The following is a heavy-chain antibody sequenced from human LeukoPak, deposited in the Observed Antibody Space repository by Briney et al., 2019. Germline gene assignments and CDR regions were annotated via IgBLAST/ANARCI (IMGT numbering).Heavy chain of an antibody. CDR1: GCSISSGGNY. J-gene: IGHJ3*01. CDR3: ARHCSSTSCWAFDL. D-gene: IGHD2-2*01. CDR2: IHYSGST. Sequence: SQTLSLTCTVSGCSISSGGNYWSWIRQHPGKGLEWIGYIHYSGSTYYNPSLKSRVIASVDTPKNQFSLKLTSVTAADTAVYYCARHCSSTSCWAFDLWGQGTMVTVSS. V-gene: IGHV4-31*03.